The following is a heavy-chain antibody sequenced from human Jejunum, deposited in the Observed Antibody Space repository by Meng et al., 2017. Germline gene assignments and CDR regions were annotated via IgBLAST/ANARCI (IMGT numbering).Heavy chain of an antibody. CDR3: TRGRISSNWDTFGY. CDR1: GYIFTNYG. Sequence: QVPLVQSGGEVKKPGASVKVSCKASGYIFTNYGVSWVRQAPGQGPEWMGWISAYNGNTKYAQKFQGRVTMTTDTSTTTAYMELRSLRSDDTAVYYCTRGRISSNWDTFGYWGQGTLVTVSS. CDR2: ISAYNGNT. V-gene: IGHV1-18*01. D-gene: IGHD6-13*01. J-gene: IGHJ4*02.